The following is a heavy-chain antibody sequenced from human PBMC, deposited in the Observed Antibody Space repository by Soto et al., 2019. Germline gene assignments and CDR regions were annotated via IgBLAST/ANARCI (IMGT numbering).Heavy chain of an antibody. CDR2: ISASGGST. D-gene: IGHD5-12*01. J-gene: IGHJ4*02. CDR3: AKDRYSVKTRDFDY. CDR1: GFTFSSYA. V-gene: IGHV3-23*01. Sequence: GGPLRLSCAASGFTFSSYAMSWVRQAPGKGLEWVSGISASGGSTYYADSVKGRFTISRDNSKNTLYLQINSLRAEDTAAYYCAKDRYSVKTRDFDYWGQGTLVTVSS.